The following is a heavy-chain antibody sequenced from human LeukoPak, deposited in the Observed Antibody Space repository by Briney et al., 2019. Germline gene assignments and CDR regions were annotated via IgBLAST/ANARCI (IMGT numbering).Heavy chain of an antibody. D-gene: IGHD2-21*02. Sequence: ASVKVSCKASGYTFTSYGISWVRQAPGQGLEWMGWISAYNGNTNYAQKFQGRVTITADKSTSTAYMELSSLRSEDTAVYYCARDSYCGGDYPPGEYWGQGTLVTVSS. J-gene: IGHJ4*02. CDR2: ISAYNGNT. CDR3: ARDSYCGGDYPPGEY. V-gene: IGHV1-18*01. CDR1: GYTFTSYG.